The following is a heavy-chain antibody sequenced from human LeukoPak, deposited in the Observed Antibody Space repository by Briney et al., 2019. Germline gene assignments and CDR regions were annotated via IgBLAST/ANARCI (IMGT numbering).Heavy chain of an antibody. CDR2: IFSNGGRT. CDR3: AKDQELELLWFGELSRAYRMDV. CDR1: GFTFSSYA. V-gene: IGHV3-64D*06. J-gene: IGHJ6*02. D-gene: IGHD3-10*01. Sequence: GGSLRLSCAASGFTFSSYAMSWVRQAPGRGLECVSAIFSNGGRTYNAGAMKGRFTITRDDSMNTLNLQMSSLRAEDTAVYYCAKDQELELLWFGELSRAYRMDVWGQGTTVTVSS.